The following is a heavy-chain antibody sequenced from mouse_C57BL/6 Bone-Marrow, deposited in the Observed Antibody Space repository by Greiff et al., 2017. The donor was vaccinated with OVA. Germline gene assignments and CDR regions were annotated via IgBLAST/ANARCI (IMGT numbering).Heavy chain of an antibody. CDR2: IFPRRGNT. J-gene: IGHJ2*01. CDR3: ARGHTTGEASDY. D-gene: IGHD1-1*01. CDR1: GYTFPSYG. Sequence: QVQLQQSGAELARPGASVKLSCTASGYTFPSYGIGWVKQRPGQGLEWIGEIFPRRGNTYYNEKFKGKATLTADKSSSPAYMELRSLTSEDAAGDFCARGHTTGEASDYWGQGTPVTVSS. V-gene: IGHV1-81*01.